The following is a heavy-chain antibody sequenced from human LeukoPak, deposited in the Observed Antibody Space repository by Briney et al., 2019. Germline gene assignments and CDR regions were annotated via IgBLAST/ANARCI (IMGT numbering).Heavy chain of an antibody. V-gene: IGHV3-23*01. Sequence: GGSLRLSCAASGFTFSSYAMSWVRQAPGKGLEWVSAISGSGGSTYYADSVKGRFTISRDNSKNTLYLQMNSLRAEDTAVYYCAKDSSLLVVVITYFDYWGQGTLVTVSS. CDR2: ISGSGGST. D-gene: IGHD3-22*01. CDR3: AKDSSLLVVVITYFDY. CDR1: GFTFSSYA. J-gene: IGHJ4*02.